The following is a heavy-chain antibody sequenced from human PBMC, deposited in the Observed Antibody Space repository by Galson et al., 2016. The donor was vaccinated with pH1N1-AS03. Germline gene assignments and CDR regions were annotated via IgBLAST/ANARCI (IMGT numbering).Heavy chain of an antibody. D-gene: IGHD6-25*01. J-gene: IGHJ6*02. CDR1: GYTFTNYG. CDR2: ISSFNGYT. V-gene: IGHV1-18*01. Sequence: SVKVSCKASGYTFTNYGVSWVRQAPGQGLEWMGGISSFNGYTTYAQKLQDRVTMTRDTSTSTAYMELRSLRSDDTAVYFCARDAAYCYGMDVWGQGTTVIVS. CDR3: ARDAAYCYGMDV.